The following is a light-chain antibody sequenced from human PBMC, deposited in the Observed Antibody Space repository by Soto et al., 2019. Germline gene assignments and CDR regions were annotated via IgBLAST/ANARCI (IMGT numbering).Light chain of an antibody. CDR2: KAS. CDR3: QQYHIYSGT. J-gene: IGKJ1*01. CDR1: QTIDSW. V-gene: IGKV1-5*03. Sequence: DYQVTQSRSTLSASVGDRVTITVRASQTIDSWLAWYQQRPGKPPNLLIYKASTLASGVPSRFSGSGSGTEFTLTINSLQPDDFATYYCQQYHIYSGTFGQGTKVDIK.